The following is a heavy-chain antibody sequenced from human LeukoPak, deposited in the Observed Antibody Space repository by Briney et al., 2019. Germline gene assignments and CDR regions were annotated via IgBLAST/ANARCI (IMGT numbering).Heavy chain of an antibody. CDR3: ARDPIAAAASGGDS. Sequence: GGSLRLSCAASGFTFSSYSINWVRQEAGEWREWVSSITMGTGYTFYAHSVEGRFTISRDNAENSVYLQMNSLRAEETGMSYCARDPIAAAASGGDSWAQGTLVTASS. D-gene: IGHD6-13*01. CDR2: ITMGTGYT. CDR1: GFTFSSYS. J-gene: IGHJ4*02. V-gene: IGHV3-21*01.